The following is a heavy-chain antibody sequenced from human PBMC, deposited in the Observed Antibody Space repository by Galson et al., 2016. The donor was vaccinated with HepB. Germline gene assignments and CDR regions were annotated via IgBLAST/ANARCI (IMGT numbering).Heavy chain of an antibody. CDR1: GYTFNPYN. CDR2: IKPSGGNT. CDR3: ARELDHSFYFDY. D-gene: IGHD1-14*01. J-gene: IGHJ4*02. Sequence: SVKVSCKASGYTFNPYNMHWVRQAPGQGLEWMGIIKPSGGNTIYAQKFQDRITMTRDTSTSTVYMEPISLRSEDTAVYYCARELDHSFYFDYWGQGTLLTVSS. V-gene: IGHV1-46*02.